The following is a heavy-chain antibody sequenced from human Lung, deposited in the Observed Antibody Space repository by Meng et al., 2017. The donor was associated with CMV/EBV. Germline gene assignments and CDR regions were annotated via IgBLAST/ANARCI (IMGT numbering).Heavy chain of an antibody. Sequence: ISSSNWWSWVGQPPGKGLEWSGEIYHSGSTNYNPSLKSRVTISVDKSKNQFSLKLSSVTAADTAVYYCARDFSDIVVVPAAMGGFDPWGQGTLVTVSS. CDR1: ISSSNW. D-gene: IGHD2-2*01. V-gene: IGHV4-4*02. J-gene: IGHJ5*02. CDR3: ARDFSDIVVVPAAMGGFDP. CDR2: IYHSGST.